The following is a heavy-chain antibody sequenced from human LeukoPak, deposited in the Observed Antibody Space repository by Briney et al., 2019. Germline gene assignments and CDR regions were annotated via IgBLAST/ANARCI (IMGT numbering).Heavy chain of an antibody. CDR1: GDTFTGYY. Sequence: ASVKVSCKASGDTFTGYYMHWVRQAPGQGLEWMGWINPNSGGTNYAQKFQGRVTMTRDTSISPAYMELSRLRSDDTAVYYCARDIAAAGHKNPWGQGTLVTVSS. CDR2: INPNSGGT. J-gene: IGHJ5*02. D-gene: IGHD6-13*01. V-gene: IGHV1-2*02. CDR3: ARDIAAAGHKNP.